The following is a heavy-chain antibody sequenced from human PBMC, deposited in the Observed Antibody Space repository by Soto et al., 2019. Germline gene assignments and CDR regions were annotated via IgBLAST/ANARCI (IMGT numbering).Heavy chain of an antibody. CDR2: VDPEDGET. Sequence: QVQLVQSGAEVKKPGASVKVSCKVSGHTLTEFSMHWVRQAPGKGLEWMGGVDPEDGETIYAQRFKGRVTMTEDTSTDSAYMELSSLRSEDTAVYYCAAGGTSWLQSPFDYWGQGTLVTVSS. V-gene: IGHV1-24*01. CDR1: GHTLTEFS. J-gene: IGHJ4*02. CDR3: AAGGTSWLQSPFDY. D-gene: IGHD1-1*01.